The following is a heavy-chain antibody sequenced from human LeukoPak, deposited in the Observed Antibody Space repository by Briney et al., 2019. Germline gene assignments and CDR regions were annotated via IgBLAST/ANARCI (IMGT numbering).Heavy chain of an antibody. CDR1: GFTFNNHA. CDR3: ARVLTVTTSDAFDI. J-gene: IGHJ3*02. CDR2: ISSSSSYI. V-gene: IGHV3-21*01. Sequence: GGSLRLSCVVSGFTFNNHAMSWVRQAPGKGLEWVSSISSSSSYIYYADSVKGRFTISRDNAKNSLYLQMNSLRAEDTAVYYCARVLTVTTSDAFDIWGQGTMVTVSS. D-gene: IGHD4-17*01.